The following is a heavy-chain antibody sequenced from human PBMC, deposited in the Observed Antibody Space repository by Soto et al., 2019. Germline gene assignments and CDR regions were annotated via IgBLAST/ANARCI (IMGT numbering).Heavy chain of an antibody. D-gene: IGHD3-3*02. CDR2: IYYSGST. CDR3: ASPKIAFYNWFDP. V-gene: IGHV4-59*08. CDR1: GGSISSYY. J-gene: IGHJ5*02. Sequence: PSETLSLTCTVSGGSISSYYWSWIRQPPGKGLEWIGYIYYSGSTNYNPSLKSRVTISVDTSKNQFSLKLTSVTAADTAVYYCASPKIAFYNWFDPWGQGTLVTVS.